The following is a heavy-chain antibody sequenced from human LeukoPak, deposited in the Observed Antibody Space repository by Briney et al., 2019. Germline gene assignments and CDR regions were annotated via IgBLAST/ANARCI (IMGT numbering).Heavy chain of an antibody. Sequence: ASETLSLTCTVSGGSISSYYWSWIRQPAGKGLEWIGRIYTSGSTNYNPSLKSRVTMSVDTSKNQFSLKLSSVTAADTAVYYCARDGSASSNYYYYYYMDVWGKGTTVTVSS. CDR2: IYTSGST. CDR3: ARDGSASSNYYYYYYMDV. V-gene: IGHV4-4*07. J-gene: IGHJ6*03. D-gene: IGHD6-6*01. CDR1: GGSISSYY.